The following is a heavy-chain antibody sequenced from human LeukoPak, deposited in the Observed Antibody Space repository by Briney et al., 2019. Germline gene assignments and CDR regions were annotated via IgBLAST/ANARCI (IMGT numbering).Heavy chain of an antibody. CDR1: GFTFSSNA. J-gene: IGHJ4*02. V-gene: IGHV3-23*01. Sequence: PGGSLRLSCAASGFTFSSNAMSWVRQAPGQGLEWVSAVSGSGGTTYYADSVKGRFTISRDNSKNTLYLQMNSPRAEDTAVCYCAKTLYDSSGYYSVQHFDYWGQGTLVTVSS. CDR3: AKTLYDSSGYYSVQHFDY. CDR2: VSGSGGTT. D-gene: IGHD3-22*01.